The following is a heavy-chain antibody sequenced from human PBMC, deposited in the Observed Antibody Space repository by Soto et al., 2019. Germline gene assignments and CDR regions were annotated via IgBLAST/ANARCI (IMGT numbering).Heavy chain of an antibody. CDR2: VSPPFRTS. D-gene: IGHD3-10*01. CDR1: GVSFNNNG. J-gene: IGHJ6*02. V-gene: IGHV1-69*01. CDR3: ARGLYYGSGSYAPYWMYV. Sequence: QVQLVQSGAEVKKPGSSVTVSCKTSGVSFNNNGIGWVRQATGHGLEWMGGVSPPFRTSNYARKFQGRISITADASTGTVNMELSSLTSEDTAQYYCARGLYYGSGSYAPYWMYVWCQGTTVTFSS.